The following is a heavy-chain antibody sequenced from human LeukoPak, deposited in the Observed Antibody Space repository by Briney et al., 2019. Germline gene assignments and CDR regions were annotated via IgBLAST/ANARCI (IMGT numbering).Heavy chain of an antibody. CDR2: IKKDGSER. Sequence: GGSLRLSCGASGFSFSSYWMSWVSQAPGKGLEWVANIKKDGSERNFAESVKGRLTISRDNAKNSVYLQMNSLRAEDTAVYYCAFYGSGSNAFDPWGQGTLVTVSS. CDR3: AFYGSGSNAFDP. J-gene: IGHJ5*02. CDR1: GFSFSSYW. D-gene: IGHD3-10*01. V-gene: IGHV3-7*02.